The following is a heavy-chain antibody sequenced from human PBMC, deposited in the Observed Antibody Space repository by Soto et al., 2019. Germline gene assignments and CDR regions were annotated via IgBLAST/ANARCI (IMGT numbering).Heavy chain of an antibody. CDR3: TRAGDCSGGSCYSRTDAFDI. CDR2: INPNSGGT. Sequence: QVQLVQSGAEVKKPGASVKVSCKASGYTFTGYYMHWVRQAPGQGLEWMGWINPNSGGTNYAQKFQGWVTMTRDTSISTAYMELSRLRSDDTTLYYGTRAGDCSGGSCYSRTDAFDIWGQGTMVTVSS. D-gene: IGHD2-15*01. J-gene: IGHJ3*02. CDR1: GYTFTGYY. V-gene: IGHV1-2*04.